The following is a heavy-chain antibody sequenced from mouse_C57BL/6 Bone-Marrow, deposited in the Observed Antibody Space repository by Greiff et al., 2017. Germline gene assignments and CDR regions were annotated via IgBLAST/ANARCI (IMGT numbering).Heavy chain of an antibody. D-gene: IGHD1-1*01. Sequence: VQRVESGPGLVQPSQSLSITCTVSGFSLTSYGVHWVRQSPGKGLEWLGVIWSGGSTDYNAAFISRLSISKDNSKSQVFFKRNRLQADDTAIYYCARNYGSSYWYFDVWGTGTTVTVSS. CDR1: GFSLTSYG. CDR2: IWSGGST. J-gene: IGHJ1*03. CDR3: ARNYGSSYWYFDV. V-gene: IGHV2-2*01.